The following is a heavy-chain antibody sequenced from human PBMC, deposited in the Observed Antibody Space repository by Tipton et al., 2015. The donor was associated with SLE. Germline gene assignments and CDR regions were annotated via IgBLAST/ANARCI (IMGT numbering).Heavy chain of an antibody. Sequence: TLSLTCTVSGGSISSSSYYWGWIRQPPGKGLEWIGSIYYSGSTNYNPSLKSRVAISVDTSKNQFSLKLRFVTAADTAVYYCARVGPGITGRGDVWGKGTTVTVSS. CDR2: IYYSGST. CDR1: GGSISSSSYY. CDR3: ARVGPGITGRGDV. D-gene: IGHD1-20*01. J-gene: IGHJ6*04. V-gene: IGHV4-39*07.